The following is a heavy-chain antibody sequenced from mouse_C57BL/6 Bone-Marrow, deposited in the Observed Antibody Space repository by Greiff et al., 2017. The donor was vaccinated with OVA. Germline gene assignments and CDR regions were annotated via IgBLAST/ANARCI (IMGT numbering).Heavy chain of an antibody. Sequence: VQRVESGAELMKPGASVKLSCKATGYTFTGYWIEWVKQRPGHGLEWIGEILPGSGSTNYNEKFKGKATFTADTSSNTAYMQLSSLTTEDSAIYYCARRGVYDYDRTWFAYWGQGTLVTVSA. CDR1: GYTFTGYW. V-gene: IGHV1-9*01. D-gene: IGHD2-4*01. CDR3: ARRGVYDYDRTWFAY. CDR2: ILPGSGST. J-gene: IGHJ3*01.